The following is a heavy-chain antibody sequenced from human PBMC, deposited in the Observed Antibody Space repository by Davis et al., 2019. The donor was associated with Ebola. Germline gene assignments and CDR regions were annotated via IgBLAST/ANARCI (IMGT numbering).Heavy chain of an antibody. V-gene: IGHV1-46*01. CDR3: ARGELWFGELSPLTSFDY. Sequence: ASVKVSCKASGGTFSSYAISWVRQAPGQGLEWMGIINPSGGSTSYAQKFQGRVTMTRDTSTSTVYMELSSLRAEDTAVYYCARGELWFGELSPLTSFDYWGQGTLVTVSS. D-gene: IGHD3-10*01. CDR2: INPSGGST. CDR1: GGTFSSYA. J-gene: IGHJ4*02.